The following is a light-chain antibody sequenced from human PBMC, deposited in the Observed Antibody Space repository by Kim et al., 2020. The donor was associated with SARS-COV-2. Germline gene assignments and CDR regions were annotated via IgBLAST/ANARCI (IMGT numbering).Light chain of an antibody. CDR1: NIGSKS. CDR2: YDS. V-gene: IGLV3-21*04. Sequence: PGKPARITCGGNNIGSKSVHWYQQKPGQAPVLVIYYDSDRPSGIPERFSGSNSGNTATLTISRVEAGDEADYYCQVWDSSSDHWVFGGGTKLTVL. J-gene: IGLJ3*02. CDR3: QVWDSSSDHWV.